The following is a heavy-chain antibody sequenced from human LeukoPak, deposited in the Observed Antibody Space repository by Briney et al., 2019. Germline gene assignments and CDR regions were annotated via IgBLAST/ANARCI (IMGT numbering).Heavy chain of an antibody. V-gene: IGHV4-59*08. CDR2: ISYSGST. J-gene: IGHJ6*03. Sequence: PSETLSLTCTVSGGSISNYYWTWIRQPPGKGLEWLAYISYSGSTNYNPSLESRVTISVDTSKNQFSLKLSSVTAADTAVYYCARTILGDYYMDVWGKGTTVTISS. D-gene: IGHD3-9*01. CDR1: GGSISNYY. CDR3: ARTILGDYYMDV.